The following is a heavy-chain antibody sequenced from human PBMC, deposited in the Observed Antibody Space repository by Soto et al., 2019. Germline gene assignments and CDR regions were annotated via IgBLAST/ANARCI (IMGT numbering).Heavy chain of an antibody. D-gene: IGHD4-17*01. J-gene: IGHJ6*02. CDR3: ASPTVTPHYGISV. V-gene: IGHV3-11*01. Sequence: QVQLVQSGGGLVKPGGSLRLSCAASGVTFSDYDMSWIRQAPGEGLEWVSYISSSVSTIYYADSVKGRFTISRDNAKNSLYLQMNSLRAEDTTVYYCASPTVTPHYGISVWGQGNTVTVSS. CDR1: GVTFSDYD. CDR2: ISSSVSTI.